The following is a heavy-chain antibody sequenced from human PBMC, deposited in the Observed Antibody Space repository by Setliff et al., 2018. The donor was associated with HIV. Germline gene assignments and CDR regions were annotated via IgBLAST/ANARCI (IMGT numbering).Heavy chain of an antibody. D-gene: IGHD2-2*01. CDR3: ARDFGGYCSSMSCPGLFDP. CDR1: GYTFTGYY. J-gene: IGHJ5*02. V-gene: IGHV1-69*05. Sequence: GASVKVSCKASGYTFTGYYMHWVRQAPGQGLEWMGWIIPISGTANYAQKFQGRVTITTDESTSTAYMELSGLRSEDTAVYYCARDFGGYCSSMSCPGLFDPWGQGTLVTVSS. CDR2: IIPISGTA.